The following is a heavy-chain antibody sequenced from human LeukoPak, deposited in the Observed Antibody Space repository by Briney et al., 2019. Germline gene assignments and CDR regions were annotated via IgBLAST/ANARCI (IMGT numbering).Heavy chain of an antibody. Sequence: SETLSLTCAVYGGSFSGYYWSWIRQPPGKGLEWIGEINHSGSTNYNPSLKSRVTISVDTSKNQFSLKLSSVTAADTAVYYCARGQGYTSYYYYGMDVWGQGTTVTVSS. V-gene: IGHV4-34*01. D-gene: IGHD5-12*01. J-gene: IGHJ6*02. CDR1: GGSFSGYY. CDR3: ARGQGYTSYYYYGMDV. CDR2: INHSGST.